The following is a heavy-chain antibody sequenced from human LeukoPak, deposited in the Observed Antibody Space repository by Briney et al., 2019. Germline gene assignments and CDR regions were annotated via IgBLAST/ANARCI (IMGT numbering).Heavy chain of an antibody. Sequence: SETLSLTCTVSGGSISSYYWSWIRQPAGKGLEWIGRIYTSGSTNYNPSLKSRVTMSVDTSKNQFSLKLSSVTAADTAVYYCARGGGSYYIPHYYYMDVWGKGTTATVSS. CDR2: IYTSGST. D-gene: IGHD1-26*01. J-gene: IGHJ6*03. CDR3: ARGGGSYYIPHYYYMDV. V-gene: IGHV4-4*07. CDR1: GGSISSYY.